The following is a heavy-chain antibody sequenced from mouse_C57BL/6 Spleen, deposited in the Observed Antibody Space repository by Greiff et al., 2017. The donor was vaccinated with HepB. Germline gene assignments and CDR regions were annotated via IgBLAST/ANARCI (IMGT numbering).Heavy chain of an antibody. J-gene: IGHJ1*03. D-gene: IGHD1-1*01. V-gene: IGHV1-76*01. Sequence: VQLQQSGAELVRPGASVKLSCKASGYTFTDYYINWVKQRPGQGLEWIARIYPGSGNTYYNEKFKGKATLTAEKSSSTAYMQLSSLTSEDSAVYFCARGTVVAHFDVWGTGTTVTVSS. CDR1: GYTFTDYY. CDR2: IYPGSGNT. CDR3: ARGTVVAHFDV.